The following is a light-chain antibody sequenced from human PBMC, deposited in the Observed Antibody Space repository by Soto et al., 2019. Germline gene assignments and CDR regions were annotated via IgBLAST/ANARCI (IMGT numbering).Light chain of an antibody. J-gene: IGKJ1*01. CDR3: QQYGDSPDTDRWT. CDR2: GAS. V-gene: IGKV3-20*01. Sequence: EIVLTQSPGTLSLSPGERASLSCRASQSVRSSSLAWYQQKPGQPPRLLIYGASSRATGIPDRFSGSGSGTEFTPANQRLETGDFAVYFCQQYGDSPDTDRWTFGPGTKVEIK. CDR1: QSVRSSS.